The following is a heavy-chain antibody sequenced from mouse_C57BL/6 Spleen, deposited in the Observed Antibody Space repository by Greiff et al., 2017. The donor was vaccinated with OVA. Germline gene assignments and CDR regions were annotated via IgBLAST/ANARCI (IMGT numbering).Heavy chain of an antibody. Sequence: QVQLKESGAELVKPGASVKLSCKASGYTFTSYWMHWVKQRPGQGLEWIGMIHPNSGSTNYNEKFKSKATLTVDKSSSTAYMQLSSLTSEDSAVYYCARSQFITTVVATDYWGQGTTLTVSS. CDR1: GYTFTSYW. J-gene: IGHJ2*01. CDR2: IHPNSGST. V-gene: IGHV1-64*01. D-gene: IGHD1-1*01. CDR3: ARSQFITTVVATDY.